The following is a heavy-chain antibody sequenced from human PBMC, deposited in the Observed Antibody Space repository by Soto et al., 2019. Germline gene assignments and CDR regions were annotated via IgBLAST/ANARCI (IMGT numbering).Heavy chain of an antibody. Sequence: PSETLSLTCTVSGDSVNSGNYYWSWIRQPPGVGLEWIGYIYYTGSTNYNPSLKSRVTISLDTSKNEFSLRLSSVTAADAAVYYCAREVRPSYQYYGMDVWGQGTTVTVSS. D-gene: IGHD6-6*01. CDR1: GDSVNSGNYY. CDR2: IYYTGST. J-gene: IGHJ6*02. V-gene: IGHV4-61*01. CDR3: AREVRPSYQYYGMDV.